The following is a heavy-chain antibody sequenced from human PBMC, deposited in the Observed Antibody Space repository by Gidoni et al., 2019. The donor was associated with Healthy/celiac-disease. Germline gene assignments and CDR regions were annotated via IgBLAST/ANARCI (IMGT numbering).Heavy chain of an antibody. D-gene: IGHD3-16*01. V-gene: IGHV4-31*03. Sequence: QVQLQESGPGLVKPSQTLSLTCTVSGGSIRRGGYYWSWIRQHPGKGLEWIGYIYYSGSTYYNPSLKSRVTISVDTSKNQFSLKLSSGTAADTAVYYCARGVRYYGMDVWGQGTTVTVSS. CDR3: ARGVRYYGMDV. CDR2: IYYSGST. CDR1: GGSIRRGGYY. J-gene: IGHJ6*02.